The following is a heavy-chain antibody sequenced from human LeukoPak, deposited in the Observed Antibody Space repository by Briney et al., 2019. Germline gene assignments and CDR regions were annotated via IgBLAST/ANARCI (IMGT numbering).Heavy chain of an antibody. D-gene: IGHD4-17*01. CDR3: ARDRVARNDYGDPENWFDP. J-gene: IGHJ5*02. CDR1: GGTFSSYA. Sequence: SVKVSXKASGGTFSSYAISWVRQAPGQGLEWMGGIIPIFGTANYAQKFQGRVTITTDESTSTAYMELSSLRSEDTAVYYCARDRVARNDYGDPENWFDPWGQGTLVTASS. V-gene: IGHV1-69*05. CDR2: IIPIFGTA.